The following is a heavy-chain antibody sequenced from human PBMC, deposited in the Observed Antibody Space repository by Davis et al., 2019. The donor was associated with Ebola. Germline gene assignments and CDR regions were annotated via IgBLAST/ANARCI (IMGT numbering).Heavy chain of an antibody. CDR3: ARLEDSGWTHDY. CDR1: GFTFSSYE. CDR2: ISSSGSTI. J-gene: IGHJ4*02. D-gene: IGHD6-19*01. Sequence: PGGSLRLSCAASGFTFSSYEMNWVRQAPGKGLEWVSYISSSGSTIYYADSVKGRFTISRDNAKNSLYLQMNSLRAEDTAVYYCARLEDSGWTHDYWGQGTLVTVSS. V-gene: IGHV3-48*03.